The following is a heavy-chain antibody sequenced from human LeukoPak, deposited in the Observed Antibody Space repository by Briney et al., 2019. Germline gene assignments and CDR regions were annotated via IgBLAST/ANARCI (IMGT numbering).Heavy chain of an antibody. CDR3: AKGQWLALDY. Sequence: GGSLRLSCAASGFTFSSYGMSWVRQAPGKGLEWVSAISDDGGATYYADSVKGRFAISRDKSKNTLYLQMNSLRAEDTAVYYCAKGQWLALDYWGQGTLVTVFS. V-gene: IGHV3-23*01. D-gene: IGHD6-19*01. CDR1: GFTFSSYG. J-gene: IGHJ4*02. CDR2: ISDDGGAT.